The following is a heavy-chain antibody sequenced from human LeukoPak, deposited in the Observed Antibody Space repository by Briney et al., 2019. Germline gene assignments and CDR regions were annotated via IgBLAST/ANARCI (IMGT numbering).Heavy chain of an antibody. D-gene: IGHD4-23*01. J-gene: IGHJ5*02. CDR3: AKDYGGNLYNWFDP. Sequence: GGSLRLSCAASGFTFDDYAMHWVRQAPGKGLEWVSGISWNSGSIGYADSVKGRFTISRDNAKNSLYLQMNSLRAEDTALYYCAKDYGGNLYNWFDPWGQGTLLTVSS. CDR1: GFTFDDYA. V-gene: IGHV3-9*01. CDR2: ISWNSGSI.